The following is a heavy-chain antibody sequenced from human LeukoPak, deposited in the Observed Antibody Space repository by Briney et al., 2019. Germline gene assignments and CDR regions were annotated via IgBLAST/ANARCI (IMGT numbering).Heavy chain of an antibody. V-gene: IGHV3-21*01. CDR2: ITSSSSYI. J-gene: IGHJ4*02. CDR3: ARSSANGHFLEWYPDY. D-gene: IGHD3-3*01. Sequence: GGSLRLSCAASGFTFSRNTMNWVRQAPGKGLEWVSYITSSSSYIYYADSMKGRFTISRDNAKNSLSLQMNSLRAEDTAVYYCARSSANGHFLEWYPDYWGQGTLVTVSS. CDR1: GFTFSRNT.